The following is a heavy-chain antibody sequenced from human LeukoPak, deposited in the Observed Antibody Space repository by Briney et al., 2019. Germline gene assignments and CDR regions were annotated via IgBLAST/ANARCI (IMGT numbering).Heavy chain of an antibody. D-gene: IGHD4-17*01. Sequence: ASVKVSCKASGYTFTGYYMHWVRQAPGQGHEWMGWINPNSGGTNYAQKFQGRVTMTRDTSISTAYMELSRLRSDDTAVYYCARQTRGGTTVTISRTYNWFDPWGQGTLVTVSS. CDR2: INPNSGGT. CDR3: ARQTRGGTTVTISRTYNWFDP. CDR1: GYTFTGYY. J-gene: IGHJ5*02. V-gene: IGHV1-2*02.